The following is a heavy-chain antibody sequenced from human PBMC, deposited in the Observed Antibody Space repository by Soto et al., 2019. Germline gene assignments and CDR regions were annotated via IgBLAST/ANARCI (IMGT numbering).Heavy chain of an antibody. CDR3: AKDLIVPGPLAGMDA. D-gene: IGHD1-26*01. CDR2: ISYQGTDQ. V-gene: IGHV3-30*18. CDR1: GFVFRNYG. Sequence: GGSLRLSCVVSGFVFRNYGMHWVRQAPGRGLEWVAAISYQGTDQYYADSVKGRFNVSIDPSANTLSLQMNTLRVEDTAVYYSAKDLIVPGPLAGMDAWGQGTTVTVSS. J-gene: IGHJ6*02.